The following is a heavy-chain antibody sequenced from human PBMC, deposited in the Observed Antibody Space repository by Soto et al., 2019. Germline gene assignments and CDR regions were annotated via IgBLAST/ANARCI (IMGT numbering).Heavy chain of an antibody. Sequence: SVKVSCKASGGTFSSYAISWVRQAPGQGLEWMGGIIPIFGTANYAQKFQGRVTITADESTSTAYMELSSLRSEDTAVYYCARDPTVRITGTPSPHPWGQGTLVTVS. CDR2: IIPIFGTA. V-gene: IGHV1-69*13. D-gene: IGHD1-7*01. CDR3: ARDPTVRITGTPSPHP. CDR1: GGTFSSYA. J-gene: IGHJ5*02.